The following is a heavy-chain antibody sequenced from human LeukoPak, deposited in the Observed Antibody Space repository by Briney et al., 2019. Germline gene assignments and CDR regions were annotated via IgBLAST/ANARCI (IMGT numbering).Heavy chain of an antibody. CDR3: ARERLAMVRGVIPKEAWGWFDP. Sequence: SETLSLTCAVYGGSFSGYYWSWIRQPPGKGLEWIGEINHSGRTNYNPSLKSRVTISVATSKNQFSVELSSVTAADTAVYYCARERLAMVRGVIPKEAWGWFDPWGQGTLVTVSS. CDR2: INHSGRT. CDR1: GGSFSGYY. V-gene: IGHV4-34*01. D-gene: IGHD3-10*01. J-gene: IGHJ5*02.